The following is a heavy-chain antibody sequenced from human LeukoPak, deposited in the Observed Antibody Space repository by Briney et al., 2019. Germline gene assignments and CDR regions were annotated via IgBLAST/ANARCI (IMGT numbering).Heavy chain of an antibody. CDR3: ARLEQQLSYDAFDI. V-gene: IGHV4-34*01. CDR1: GFTFSSYA. J-gene: IGHJ3*02. Sequence: GSLRLSCAASGFTFSSYAMSWVRQAPGKGLEWIGEINHSGSTNYNPSLKSRVTISVDTSKNQFSLKLSSVTAADTAVCYCARLEQQLSYDAFDIWGQGTMVTVSS. CDR2: INHSGST. D-gene: IGHD6-13*01.